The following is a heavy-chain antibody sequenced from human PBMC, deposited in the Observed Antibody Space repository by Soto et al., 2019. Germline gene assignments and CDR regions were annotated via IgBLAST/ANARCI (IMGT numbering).Heavy chain of an antibody. J-gene: IGHJ4*02. CDR1: GYTFTRYT. D-gene: IGHD3-3*01. V-gene: IGHV1-18*01. CDR3: ARDRYYDFWSGYYTGGYFDY. Sequence: ASVKVSCKASGYTFTRYTMNWVRQAPGQGLEWMGWISAYNGNTNYAQKLQGRVTMTTDTSTSTAYMELRSLRSDDTAVYYCARDRYYDFWSGYYTGGYFDYWGQGTLVTVSS. CDR2: ISAYNGNT.